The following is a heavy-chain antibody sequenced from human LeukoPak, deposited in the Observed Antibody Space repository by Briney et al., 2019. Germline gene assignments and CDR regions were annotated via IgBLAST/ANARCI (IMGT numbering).Heavy chain of an antibody. Sequence: GGSLRLSCAASGFTFSSHAMNWVRQAPVEGLEWVSSINGGGTSTFYADSVKGRFTISRDNSKNTLYLQMNSLRAEDTAVYYCARANGMDVWGQGTTVTVSS. V-gene: IGHV3-23*01. CDR3: ARANGMDV. CDR1: GFTFSSHA. CDR2: INGGGTST. J-gene: IGHJ6*02.